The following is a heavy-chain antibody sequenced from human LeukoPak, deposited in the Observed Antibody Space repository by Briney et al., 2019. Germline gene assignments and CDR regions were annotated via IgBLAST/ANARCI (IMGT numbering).Heavy chain of an antibody. CDR2: IQTSGST. CDR1: GGSISSYY. V-gene: IGHV4-4*07. CDR3: ARVGSGWSFDY. Sequence: SETLSLTCTVSGGSISSYYWSWIRQPAGRGLEWIGRIQTSGSTNYNPSLKSRVTMSVDTSKNKFSLKVNSVTAADAAVYYCARVGSGWSFDYWGQGTLVTVSS. D-gene: IGHD6-19*01. J-gene: IGHJ4*02.